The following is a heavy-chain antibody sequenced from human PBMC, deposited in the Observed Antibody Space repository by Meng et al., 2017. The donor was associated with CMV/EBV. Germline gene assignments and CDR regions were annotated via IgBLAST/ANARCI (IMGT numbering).Heavy chain of an antibody. D-gene: IGHD3-10*01. CDR2: IYYSGST. J-gene: IGHJ6*02. CDR1: GGSISSYY. V-gene: IGHV4-59*01. CDR3: ARDRVFGWSGWVRGVNNYGMDV. Sequence: SETLSLTCTVSGGSISSYYWSWIRQPPGKGLEWIGYIYYSGSTNYNPSLKSRVTISVDTSKNQFSLKLSSVTAADTAVYYCARDRVFGWSGWVRGVNNYGMDVWGQGTTVTVS.